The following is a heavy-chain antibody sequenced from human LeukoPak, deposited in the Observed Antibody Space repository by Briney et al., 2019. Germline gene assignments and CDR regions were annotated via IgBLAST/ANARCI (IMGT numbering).Heavy chain of an antibody. CDR1: GDTISTSFYY. D-gene: IGHD2-15*01. J-gene: IGHJ6*03. CDR2: IFHSGTT. V-gene: IGHV4-39*07. CDR3: ARMGGSPPHYYYYYMDV. Sequence: PSETLSLTCTVSGDTISTSFYYWDWIRQPPGKGLEWIGGIFHSGTTYYNPSLKSRVTMSVDTSRNQFSLKLSSVTAADTAVYYCARMGGSPPHYYYYYMDVWGKGTTVTVSS.